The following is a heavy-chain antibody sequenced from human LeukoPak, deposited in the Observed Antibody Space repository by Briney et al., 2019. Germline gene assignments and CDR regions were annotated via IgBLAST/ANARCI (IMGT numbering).Heavy chain of an antibody. D-gene: IGHD3-22*01. J-gene: IGHJ4*02. CDR3: ARQGRYYDSSGYSDY. V-gene: IGHV5-51*01. CDR1: GYSFTSYW. CDR2: IYPGDSDT. Sequence: GESLKISCKGSGYSFTSYWIGWVRQMPGKGLERMGIIYPGDSDTRYSPSFQGQVTISADKSTSTAYLQWSSLKASDTALYYCARQGRYYDSSGYSDYWGQGTLVTVSS.